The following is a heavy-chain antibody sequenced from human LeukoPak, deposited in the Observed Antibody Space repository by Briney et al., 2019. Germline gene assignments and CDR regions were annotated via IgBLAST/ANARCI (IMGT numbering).Heavy chain of an antibody. V-gene: IGHV3-23*01. CDR3: AREYTAMLPFDY. D-gene: IGHD5-18*01. CDR1: GFTFSSYA. Sequence: GGPLRLSCAASGFTFSSYAMNWVRQAPGKGLEWVSAISGSGGKTYYADSVKGRFNISRDNSKNTLYLQMNGLRAEDTAVYYCAREYTAMLPFDYWGQGTLVTVSS. J-gene: IGHJ4*02. CDR2: ISGSGGKT.